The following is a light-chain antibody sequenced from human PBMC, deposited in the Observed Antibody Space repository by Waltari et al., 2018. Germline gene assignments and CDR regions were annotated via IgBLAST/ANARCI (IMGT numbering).Light chain of an antibody. V-gene: IGLV1-40*01. J-gene: IGLJ2*01. Sequence: QSVLTQPPSVSGAPGHRASHSRTASRSNLGAGYAVPWDQQPPGQAPNLLIYGTSTRPPGVPDRFFGSQSGTSASLAITALQAEDEAEYYCQSYDTSLSVVFGGGTKLTVL. CDR1: RSNLGAGYA. CDR2: GTS. CDR3: QSYDTSLSVV.